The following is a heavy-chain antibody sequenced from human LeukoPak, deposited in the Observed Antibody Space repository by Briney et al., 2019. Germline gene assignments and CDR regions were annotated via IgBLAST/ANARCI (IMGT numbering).Heavy chain of an antibody. CDR1: GFTLGNYA. D-gene: IGHD4-23*01. CDR2: IRSKAYGGTT. J-gene: IGHJ1*01. CDR3: TFDYGGNTGYFQH. Sequence: PGRSLRLSCTASGFTLGNYAMSWVRQAPGKGLEWVGFIRSKAYGGTTEYAASVKGGFTISRDDSKSIAYLQMNSLKTEDTAVYYCTFDYGGNTGYFQHWGQGTLVTVSS. V-gene: IGHV3-49*04.